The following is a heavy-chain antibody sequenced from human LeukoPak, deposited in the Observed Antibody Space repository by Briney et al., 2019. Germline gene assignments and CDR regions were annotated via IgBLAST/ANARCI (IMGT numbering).Heavy chain of an antibody. D-gene: IGHD3-10*01. Sequence: GGSLRLSCAASGFTFDDYAMHWVRQAPGKGLEWVSGISWNSGSIGYADSVKGRFTISRDNAKNSLYLQMNSLRAEDTAVYYCAREGRLLWFGELGPWGQGTLVTVSS. CDR3: AREGRLLWFGELGP. CDR2: ISWNSGSI. CDR1: GFTFDDYA. V-gene: IGHV3-9*01. J-gene: IGHJ4*02.